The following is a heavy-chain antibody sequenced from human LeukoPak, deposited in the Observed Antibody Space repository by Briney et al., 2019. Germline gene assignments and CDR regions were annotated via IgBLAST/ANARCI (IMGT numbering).Heavy chain of an antibody. V-gene: IGHV3-7*01. D-gene: IGHD2-21*02. J-gene: IGHJ3*02. CDR2: IKPDGSEK. CDR1: GFTFSNYW. CDR3: ARDLDTYVVLTAYDTFDI. Sequence: GGSLRLSCEGSGFTFSNYWMTWVRQAPGKGLEWVANIKPDGSEKHYADSVEGRFTISRDNAKNSLYLQMNSLRAEDTALYYCARDLDTYVVLTAYDTFDIWGQGTMVTVSS.